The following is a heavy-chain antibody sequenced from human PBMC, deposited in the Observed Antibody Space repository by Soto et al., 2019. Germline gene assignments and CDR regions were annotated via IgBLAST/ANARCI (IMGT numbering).Heavy chain of an antibody. V-gene: IGHV2-5*01. CDR1: ESSLSTRGVG. D-gene: IGHD3-22*01. CDR3: VHRSPRYNYETSVHYYLGGYFDY. CDR2: IYWNGDK. J-gene: IGHJ4*02. Sequence: QITLKESGPTLVKPTQTLTLTCTVSESSLSTRGVGVGWIRQAPGKGLEWLAVIYWNGDKFYSPSLKSRLTITKDTSKNEVVLTMTNMGPVDTATYYCVHRSPRYNYETSVHYYLGGYFDYWGQGTLVTVST.